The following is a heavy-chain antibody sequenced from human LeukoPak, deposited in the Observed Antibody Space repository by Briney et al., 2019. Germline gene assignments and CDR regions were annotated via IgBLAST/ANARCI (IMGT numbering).Heavy chain of an antibody. J-gene: IGHJ5*02. V-gene: IGHV4-59*01. CDR3: ARDTMVRFDP. CDR1: GGSISSYC. D-gene: IGHD3-10*01. Sequence: SETLSLTCTVAGGSISSYCWSWLRQPPGKGLEWIGYIYYSGGTNYNPSLKSRATISVDTSRNQFSLKLSSVTAADTAVYYCARDTMVRFDPWGQGTLVTVSS. CDR2: IYYSGGT.